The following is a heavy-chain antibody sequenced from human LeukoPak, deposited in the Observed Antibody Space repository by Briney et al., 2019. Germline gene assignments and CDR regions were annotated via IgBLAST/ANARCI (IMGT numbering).Heavy chain of an antibody. CDR1: GFTFSNYW. J-gene: IGHJ4*02. D-gene: IGHD2-15*01. CDR3: ARGGGNFDL. V-gene: IGHV3-7*01. CDR2: IKQDGSDK. Sequence: GGSLRLSCAASGFTFSNYWMSWVRQTPGEGLEWVANIKQDGSDKFYVDSVKGRFTISRDNAKNSLHLEMSSLRDEDTAVYYCARGGGNFDLWGQGTLVTVSS.